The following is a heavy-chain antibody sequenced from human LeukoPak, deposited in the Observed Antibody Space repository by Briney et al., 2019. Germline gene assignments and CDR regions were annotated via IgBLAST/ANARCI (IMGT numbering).Heavy chain of an antibody. V-gene: IGHV1-18*01. J-gene: IGHJ5*02. D-gene: IGHD3-3*01. Sequence: ASVKVSCKASGYTFTSYGISLVRQAPGQGLEWMGWISAYNGNTNYAQRLQGRVTMTTDTSTSTAYMELRSLRSDDTAVYYCARLKLWNTMFGVVMPNQNWFDRWGQGTLVSVSS. CDR1: GYTFTSYG. CDR2: ISAYNGNT. CDR3: ARLKLWNTMFGVVMPNQNWFDR.